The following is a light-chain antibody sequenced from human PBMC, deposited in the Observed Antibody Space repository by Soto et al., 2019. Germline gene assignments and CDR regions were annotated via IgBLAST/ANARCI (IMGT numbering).Light chain of an antibody. V-gene: IGKV1-9*01. CDR1: QGIGSY. CDR3: QQRET. Sequence: IQLTQSPSSLSASVGDRVTITCRASQGIGSYLAWYQQKPGEAPKLLIFATSTLQSGVPSRFSGSGSGTDFTLTISSLQPEDFATYYCQQRETFGPGTKVDIK. J-gene: IGKJ3*01. CDR2: ATS.